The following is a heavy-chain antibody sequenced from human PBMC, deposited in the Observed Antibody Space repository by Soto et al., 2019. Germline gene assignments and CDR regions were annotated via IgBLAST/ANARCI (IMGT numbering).Heavy chain of an antibody. CDR1: GFTFNNYA. D-gene: IGHD4-4*01. V-gene: IGHV3-23*01. J-gene: IGHJ4*02. CDR2: ITGGGAGT. Sequence: EVQLLESGGGLVQPGGSLRLSCAASGFTFNNYAMSWVRQAPGKGLEWVSTITGGGAGTYYADSVKGRFTISRDNSNNMLYLQMNSLRVEDTALYYCAKCFRNYAADNFDNWGQGTLVTVS. CDR3: AKCFRNYAADNFDN.